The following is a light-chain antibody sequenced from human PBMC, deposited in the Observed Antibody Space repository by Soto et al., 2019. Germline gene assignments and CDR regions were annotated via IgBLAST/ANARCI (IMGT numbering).Light chain of an antibody. Sequence: ETVMTQSPATLSVSPGERATLSCRASQSVSGNLAWYQQKPGQAPRLLIYAASTRATGIPARFSGSGSGTDFTLTISSLQSEDFAVYSCLQYNNWPQTFGQGTKVDIK. J-gene: IGKJ1*01. V-gene: IGKV3-15*01. CDR2: AAS. CDR3: LQYNNWPQT. CDR1: QSVSGN.